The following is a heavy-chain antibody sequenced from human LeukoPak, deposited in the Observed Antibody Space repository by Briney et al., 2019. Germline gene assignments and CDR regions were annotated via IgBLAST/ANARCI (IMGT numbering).Heavy chain of an antibody. CDR1: GASISSSSYY. CDR3: AIHYGDIRTVGASYYYYGLDV. Sequence: SETLSLTCTVSGASISSSSYYWGWIRQSPGKGLEWIGSISYSGSTYYNPSLKSRVTISVDTSKNQFSLKVTSVTAADTAVFYCAIHYGDIRTVGASYYYYGLDVWGQGTTVTVSS. J-gene: IGHJ6*02. D-gene: IGHD3-9*01. V-gene: IGHV4-39*01. CDR2: ISYSGST.